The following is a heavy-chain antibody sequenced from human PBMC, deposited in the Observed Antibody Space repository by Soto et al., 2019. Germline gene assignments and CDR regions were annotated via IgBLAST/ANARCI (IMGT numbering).Heavy chain of an antibody. CDR3: ARGGGYSFGLAPYYFDF. J-gene: IGHJ4*02. V-gene: IGHV3-30-3*01. Sequence: QVQLVESGGGVVQPGRSLRLSCAASGFTFSSYAMHWVRQAPGKGLEWVAVISYDGSNEYYADSVKGRFTISRDNSKNTLYLEMNSLRAEDTAVYSCARGGGYSFGLAPYYFDFWGQGTLVTVSS. CDR1: GFTFSSYA. CDR2: ISYDGSNE. D-gene: IGHD5-18*01.